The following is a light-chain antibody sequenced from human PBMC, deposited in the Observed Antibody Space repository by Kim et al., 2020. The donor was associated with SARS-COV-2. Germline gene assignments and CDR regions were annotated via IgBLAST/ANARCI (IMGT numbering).Light chain of an antibody. CDR1: VLAKKY. J-gene: IGLJ2*01. Sequence: VPPGRTARITCSGDVLAKKYARWFQQKPGQAPVLVIYKDSERPSGIPERFSGSSSGTTVTLTISGAQVEDEADYYCYSAADNNLVFGGGTQLTVL. V-gene: IGLV3-27*01. CDR2: KDS. CDR3: YSAADNNLV.